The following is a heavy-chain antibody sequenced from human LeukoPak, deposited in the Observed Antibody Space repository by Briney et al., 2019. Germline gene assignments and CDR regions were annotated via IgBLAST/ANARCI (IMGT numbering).Heavy chain of an antibody. V-gene: IGHV4-61*08. Sequence: SQTLSLTCAVSGGSISSGGYSWSWIRQPPGKGLEWIGYIYYSGSTNYNPSLKSRVTISVDTSKNQFSLKLSSVTAADTAVYYCARFARYCSGGSCSSWFDPWGQGTLVTVSS. CDR2: IYYSGST. D-gene: IGHD2-15*01. CDR1: GGSISSGGYS. J-gene: IGHJ5*02. CDR3: ARFARYCSGGSCSSWFDP.